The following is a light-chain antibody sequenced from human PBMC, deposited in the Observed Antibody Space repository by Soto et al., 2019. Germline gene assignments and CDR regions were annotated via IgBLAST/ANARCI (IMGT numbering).Light chain of an antibody. J-gene: IGLJ1*01. V-gene: IGLV2-14*01. CDR1: SIGVGGYNY. CDR2: EVS. CDR3: SSYTSSSTLV. Sequence: QSALTQPASVSGSPGQSITISCTGTSIGVGGYNYVSWYQQHPGKAPKLMIYEVSNRPSGVSNRFSGSKSGNTASLTISGLQAEDEADYYCSSYTSSSTLVFGTGTKLTVL.